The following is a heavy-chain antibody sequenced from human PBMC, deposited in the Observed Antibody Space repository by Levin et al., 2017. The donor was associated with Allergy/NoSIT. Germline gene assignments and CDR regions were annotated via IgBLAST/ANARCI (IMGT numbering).Heavy chain of an antibody. CDR1: GFIFSNYA. J-gene: IGHJ6*02. CDR2: ISSLSNNI. V-gene: IGHV3-21*01. D-gene: IGHD1-26*01. Sequence: PGGSLRLSCAASGFIFSNYAMHWVRQAPGEGLEWVATISSLSNNIYYSDSVRGRFTISRDNARASLYLQMHSLRADDTAIYYCVRQPVLGNTKADFYHYGLDVWGHGTTVAVSS. CDR3: VRQPVLGNTKADFYHYGLDV.